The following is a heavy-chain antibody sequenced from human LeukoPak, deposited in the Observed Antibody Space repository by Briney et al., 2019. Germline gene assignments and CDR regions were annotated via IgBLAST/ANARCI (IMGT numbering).Heavy chain of an antibody. Sequence: EASVKVSCKASGGTFSSYAISWVRQAPGQGLEWMGGIIPIFGTANYAQKFQGRVTITADESTSTAYMELSSLRSDDTAVYYCGRDLSTGWPGSYWGQGTLITVSS. D-gene: IGHD2-8*02. V-gene: IGHV1-69*01. CDR1: GGTFSSYA. CDR2: IIPIFGTA. CDR3: GRDLSTGWPGSY. J-gene: IGHJ4*02.